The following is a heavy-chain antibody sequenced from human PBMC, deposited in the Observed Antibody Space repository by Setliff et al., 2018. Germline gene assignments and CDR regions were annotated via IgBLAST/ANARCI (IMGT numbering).Heavy chain of an antibody. J-gene: IGHJ6*02. CDR2: INPNSGNT. Sequence: ASVKVSCKASGYSFTNYDINWVRQATGQGLEWMGWINPNSGNTDYAQKFQGRVTMTTNTSINTAYMELSSLRSDDTAVYYCARDVGPPDEAIWFGAYMDVWGQGTTVTVSS. V-gene: IGHV1-8*02. D-gene: IGHD3-10*01. CDR1: GYSFTNYD. CDR3: ARDVGPPDEAIWFGAYMDV.